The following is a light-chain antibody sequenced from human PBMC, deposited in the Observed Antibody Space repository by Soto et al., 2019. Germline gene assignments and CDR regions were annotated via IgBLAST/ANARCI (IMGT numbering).Light chain of an antibody. CDR1: QGISSY. CDR2: TAS. J-gene: IGKJ3*01. V-gene: IGKV1-9*01. CDR3: QQLNSYPRT. Sequence: IQLTQSPSSLSPSVGDRVTITCRASQGISSYLAWYQQTPGKAPKLLIYTASTLQSVVPSRFSAIGSWTDFTRTISRLKPEDLSTYYGQQLNSYPRTFGPGTKVYIK.